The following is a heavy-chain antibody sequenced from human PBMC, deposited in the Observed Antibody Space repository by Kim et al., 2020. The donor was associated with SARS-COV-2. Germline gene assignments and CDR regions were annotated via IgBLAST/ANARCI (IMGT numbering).Heavy chain of an antibody. D-gene: IGHD1-26*01. CDR1: GGSIRSGSYY. CDR3: ARDRFYRIDSQGEFDY. J-gene: IGHJ4*02. V-gene: IGHV4-39*07. CDR2: IYYSGTT. Sequence: SETLSLTCTVSGGSIRSGSYYWGWIRQPPGKGLEWIGSIYYSGTTYYNPSLKSRVTMSVDTSRNHFSLQLNSVTAADTAVYYCARDRFYRIDSQGEFDYWGQGTLVTVSS.